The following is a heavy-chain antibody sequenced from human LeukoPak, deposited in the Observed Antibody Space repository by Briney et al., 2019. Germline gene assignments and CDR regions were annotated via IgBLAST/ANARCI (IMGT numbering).Heavy chain of an antibody. CDR1: GGSISSYY. CDR3: ASYYGGRFDY. D-gene: IGHD4-23*01. J-gene: IGHJ4*02. CDR2: IYYSGST. Sequence: EXLXLTXTXSGGSISSYYWSWIRQPPGKGLEWIGYIYYSGSTNYNPSLKSRVTISVHTSKNQFSLKLSSVTAADTAVYYCASYYGGRFDYWGQGTLVTVSS. V-gene: IGHV4-59*08.